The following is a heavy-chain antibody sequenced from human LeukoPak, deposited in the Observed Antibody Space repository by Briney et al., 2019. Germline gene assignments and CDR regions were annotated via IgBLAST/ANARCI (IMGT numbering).Heavy chain of an antibody. V-gene: IGHV3-23*01. Sequence: PGGSLRLSCAASGFTFSSYAMSWVRQAPGKGLEWVSAISGSGGRTYYADTVKGRFTISRDNSKNTLYLQMNSLRAEDTAVYYCAKDLVDTAMVTFYFDYWGQGTLVTVSS. CDR3: AKDLVDTAMVTFYFDY. J-gene: IGHJ4*02. CDR1: GFTFSSYA. CDR2: ISGSGGRT. D-gene: IGHD5-18*01.